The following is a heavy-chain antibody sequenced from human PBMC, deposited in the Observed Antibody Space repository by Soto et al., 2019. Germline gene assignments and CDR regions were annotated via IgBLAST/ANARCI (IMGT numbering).Heavy chain of an antibody. CDR3: ARAAQPRDYYYGMDV. Sequence: QVQLVQSGAEMKKPGSSVKVSCKASGGTFSSYGISWVRQAPGQGLEWMGGIIPIFGTANYAQKFQGRVTITADESTSTAYMELSSLRSEDTAVYYCARAAQPRDYYYGMDVWGQGTTVTVSS. CDR2: IIPIFGTA. J-gene: IGHJ6*02. CDR1: GGTFSSYG. V-gene: IGHV1-69*12.